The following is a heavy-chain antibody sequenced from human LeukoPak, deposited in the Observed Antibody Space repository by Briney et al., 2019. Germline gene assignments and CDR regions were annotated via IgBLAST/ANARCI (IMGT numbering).Heavy chain of an antibody. D-gene: IGHD3-3*01. J-gene: IGHJ4*02. CDR3: ARDSYDFWSGTKDY. V-gene: IGHV4-39*02. CDR2: IYYSGST. CDR1: GGSISSSSYY. Sequence: PSETLSLTCTVSGGSISSSSYYWGWIRQPPGKGLEWIGSIYYSGSTYYNPSLKSRVTISVDTSKNQFSLKLSSVTAADTAVYYCARDSYDFWSGTKDYWGQGTLATVSS.